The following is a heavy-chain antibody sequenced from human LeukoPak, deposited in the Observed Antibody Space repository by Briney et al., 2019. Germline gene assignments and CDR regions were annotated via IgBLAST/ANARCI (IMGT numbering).Heavy chain of an antibody. CDR2: IGISSGNT. V-gene: IGHV3-48*01. CDR1: GFNFIDYS. D-gene: IGHD5-12*01. J-gene: IGHJ4*01. Sequence: GGSLGLSSAASGFNFIDYSMNWVRQAPGKGLEWISYIGISSGNTKYADSVKGRFTISRDKARNSLYLQMNSLRVEDTAVYYCARDHRYAFDNWGHGTLVTVSS. CDR3: ARDHRYAFDN.